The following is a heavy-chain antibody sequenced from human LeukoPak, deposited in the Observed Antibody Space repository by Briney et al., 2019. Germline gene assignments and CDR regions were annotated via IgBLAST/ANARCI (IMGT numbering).Heavy chain of an antibody. Sequence: ASVKVSCKASGYTFTGYYMHWVRQAPGQGLEWMGWINPNSGGTNYAQKFQGRVTMTRDTSISTAYMELSRLRSDDTAVYYCARNFYFDSSGYYHYWGQGTLVTASS. CDR3: ARNFYFDSSGYYHY. CDR2: INPNSGGT. J-gene: IGHJ4*02. V-gene: IGHV1-2*02. D-gene: IGHD3-22*01. CDR1: GYTFTGYY.